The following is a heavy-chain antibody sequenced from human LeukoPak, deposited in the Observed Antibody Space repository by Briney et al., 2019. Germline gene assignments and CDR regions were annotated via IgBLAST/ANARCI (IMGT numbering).Heavy chain of an antibody. V-gene: IGHV5-51*01. Sequence: GESLKISCKGSGYGFNRFWIDWVRQMPGKGLEWMGILYHNESETRYSTSFQCQVTISADKSISTAYLQWSSLKASDTAMYYCARTYLVFQGFDFWGQGTLVTVSS. CDR1: GYGFNRFW. D-gene: IGHD2/OR15-2a*01. CDR3: ARTYLVFQGFDF. CDR2: LYHNESET. J-gene: IGHJ4*02.